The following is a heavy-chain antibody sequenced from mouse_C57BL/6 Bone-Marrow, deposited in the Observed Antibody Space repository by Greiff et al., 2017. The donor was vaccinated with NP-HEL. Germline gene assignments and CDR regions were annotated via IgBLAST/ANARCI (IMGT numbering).Heavy chain of an antibody. CDR1: GYTFTTYP. CDR3: SRDNNCDCDLDC. Sequence: VQLQQSGAELVKPGASVKMSCKASGYTFTTYPIEWMKQSHGKCLEWIGTFHPYNDDTKYNEKFKGKATLTVEKSSSTVYLDLSRLPSEDSAVLYCSRDNNCDCDLDCWGRGTAATVTA. J-gene: IGHJ4*01. V-gene: IGHV1-47*01. D-gene: IGHD4-1*01. CDR2: FHPYNDDT.